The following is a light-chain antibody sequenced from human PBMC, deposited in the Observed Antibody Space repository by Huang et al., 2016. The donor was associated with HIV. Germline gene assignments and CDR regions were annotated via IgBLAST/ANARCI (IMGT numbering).Light chain of an antibody. J-gene: IGKJ2*01. CDR1: QSIGNS. V-gene: IGKV6-21*02. CDR2: YAS. CDR3: HQSRSFPYT. Sequence: DIVLTQSPDFKSVNQKEKVTITCRASQSIGNSLNWYQQKTGQTPNLHIKYASQCISGAPSRFSGSGFGTDFTLTINSLESEDAATYYCHQSRSFPYTFGQGTRLEIK.